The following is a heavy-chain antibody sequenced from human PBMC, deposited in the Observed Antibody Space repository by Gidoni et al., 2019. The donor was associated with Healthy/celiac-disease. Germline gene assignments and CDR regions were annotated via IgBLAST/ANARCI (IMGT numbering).Heavy chain of an antibody. CDR3: ARGVGYCSSTSCYGFDY. D-gene: IGHD2-2*01. J-gene: IGHJ4*02. CDR2: IYYSGST. Sequence: QVQLQESGPGLVKPSQTLSLTCTVSGGSISSGDYYWSWIRQPPGKGLEWIGYIYYSGSTYYKPSLKSRVTISVDTSKNQFSLKLSSVTAADTAVYYCARGVGYCSSTSCYGFDYWGQGTLVTVSS. V-gene: IGHV4-30-4*01. CDR1: GGSISSGDYY.